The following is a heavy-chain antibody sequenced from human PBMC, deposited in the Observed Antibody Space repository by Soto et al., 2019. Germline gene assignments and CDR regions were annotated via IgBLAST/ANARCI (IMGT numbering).Heavy chain of an antibody. CDR3: AKRYCYDNSGLWDY. CDR1: GFTFSSYA. Sequence: EVQLLESGGGLLQPGGSLRLSCAASGFTFSSYAMSWVRQAPGKGLEWVSAIISSGDSTYYTDSVKGRFTISRDNSKNTLYLQMNSLRAEDTAVYYCAKRYCYDNSGLWDYWGQGTLVTVSS. CDR2: IISSGDST. J-gene: IGHJ4*02. D-gene: IGHD3-22*01. V-gene: IGHV3-23*01.